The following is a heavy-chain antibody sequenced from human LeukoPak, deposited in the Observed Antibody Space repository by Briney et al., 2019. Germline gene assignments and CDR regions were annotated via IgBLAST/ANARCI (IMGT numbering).Heavy chain of an antibody. CDR2: INPNSGGT. CDR1: GYTFTGYY. D-gene: IGHD6-19*01. Sequence: ASVKVSCKASGYTFTGYYMHWVRQAPGQGLEWMGWINPNSGGTNYAQKFQGWVTMTRDTSISTAYMELSRLRSDDTAVYYCARDYSIRVAASSYGMDVWGQGTTVTVSS. J-gene: IGHJ6*02. V-gene: IGHV1-2*04. CDR3: ARDYSIRVAASSYGMDV.